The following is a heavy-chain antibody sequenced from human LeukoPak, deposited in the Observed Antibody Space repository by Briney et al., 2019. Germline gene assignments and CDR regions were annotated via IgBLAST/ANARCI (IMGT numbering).Heavy chain of an antibody. CDR3: ARDHSMEYGNWFDP. CDR2: ISYDGSNK. D-gene: IGHD2/OR15-2a*01. Sequence: GRSLRLSCAASGFTFSSYGMHWVRQAPGKGLEWVAVISYDGSNKYYADSVKGRFTISRDNSKNTLYLQMNSLRAEGTAVYYCARDHSMEYGNWFDPWGQGTLVTVSS. CDR1: GFTFSSYG. J-gene: IGHJ5*02. V-gene: IGHV3-30*03.